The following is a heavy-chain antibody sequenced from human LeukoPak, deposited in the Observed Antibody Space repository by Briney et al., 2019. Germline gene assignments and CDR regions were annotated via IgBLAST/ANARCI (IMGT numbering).Heavy chain of an antibody. J-gene: IGHJ6*03. V-gene: IGHV3-48*01. D-gene: IGHD6-13*01. CDR3: ARAQQQLISYYYYYMDV. CDR1: GFTFSAYG. CDR2: INLNSRTI. Sequence: PGGSLRLSCAASGFTFSAYGMDWVRQAPGKGLEWVSYINLNSRTIDYADSVRGRSTISRDNARSSLYLQMNSLRAEDTAVYYCARAQQQLISYYYYYMDVWGKGTTVTVSS.